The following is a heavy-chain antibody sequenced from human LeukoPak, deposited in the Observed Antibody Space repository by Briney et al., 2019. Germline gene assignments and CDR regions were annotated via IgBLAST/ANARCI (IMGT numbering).Heavy chain of an antibody. CDR1: GYTFTGYY. V-gene: IGHV1-2*02. CDR3: ARPGSGSYFAYMDV. CDR2: INPNSGGT. D-gene: IGHD1-26*01. J-gene: IGHJ6*03. Sequence: ASVKVSCKASGYTFTGYYMHWVRQAPGQGLEWMGWINPNSGGTNYAQKFQGRVTMTRDTSISTAYMELSRLKSDDTAVYYCARPGSGSYFAYMDVWGKGTTVTVS.